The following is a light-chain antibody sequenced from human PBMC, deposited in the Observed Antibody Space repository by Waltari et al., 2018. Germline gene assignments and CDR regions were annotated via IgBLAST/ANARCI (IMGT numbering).Light chain of an antibody. CDR3: QQYNNWPRT. CDR1: QSVSSN. Sequence: EIVMTKSPATQTVSPGERATLSCRASQSVSSNLAWYQQKPGQAPRLLIYGASTRATCIPARFSGSGSGTEFTLTISSLQSEDFAVYYCQQYNNWPRTFGQGTKVEIK. J-gene: IGKJ1*01. CDR2: GAS. V-gene: IGKV3-15*01.